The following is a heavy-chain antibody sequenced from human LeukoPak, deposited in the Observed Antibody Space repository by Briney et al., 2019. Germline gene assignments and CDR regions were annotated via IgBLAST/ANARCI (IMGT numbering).Heavy chain of an antibody. CDR2: IYYSGST. CDR1: GGSISSYY. V-gene: IGHV4-59*01. CDR3: ARERRLYYDILTGYPLHDAFDI. J-gene: IGHJ3*02. Sequence: SETLSLTCTVSGGSISSYYWSWLRQPPGKGLEWIGYIYYSGSTNYNPSLKSRATISVATSKNQFTLKLSSVTAADTAVYYCARERRLYYDILTGYPLHDAFDIWGQGTMVTVSS. D-gene: IGHD3-9*01.